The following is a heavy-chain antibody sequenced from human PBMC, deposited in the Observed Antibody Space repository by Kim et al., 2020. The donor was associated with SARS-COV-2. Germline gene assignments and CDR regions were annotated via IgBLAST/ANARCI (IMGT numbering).Heavy chain of an antibody. J-gene: IGHJ3*02. CDR3: ARDNGWYAFDM. Sequence: TDYNPSPKSRVTISVDTSKNQFSLKVSSVTAADTAVYYCARDNGWYAFDMWGQGTMVTVSS. D-gene: IGHD6-19*01. V-gene: IGHV4-59*01. CDR2: T.